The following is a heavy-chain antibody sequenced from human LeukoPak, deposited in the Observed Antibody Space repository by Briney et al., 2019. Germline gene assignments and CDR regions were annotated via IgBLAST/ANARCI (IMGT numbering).Heavy chain of an antibody. J-gene: IGHJ5*02. CDR2: ISSSSSTI. D-gene: IGHD1-26*01. CDR1: GFTFSSYS. CDR3: ARGSSDWFDP. Sequence: GGSLRLSCAASGFTFSSYSMNWVRQAPGKGLEWVSYISSSSSTIYYVDSVKGRFTISRDNAKNSLYLQMNSLRAEDTAVYYCARGSSDWFDPWGQGTLVTVSS. V-gene: IGHV3-48*01.